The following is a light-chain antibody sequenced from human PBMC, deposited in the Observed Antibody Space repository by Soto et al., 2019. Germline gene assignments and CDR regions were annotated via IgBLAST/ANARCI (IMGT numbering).Light chain of an antibody. CDR1: QSVNLN. V-gene: IGKV3-15*01. CDR3: DQYKSWPRGT. J-gene: IGKJ3*01. CDR2: GAS. Sequence: EIMMTQSPGTLSVFPGEGATLSFTASQSVNLNLAWYQQKPGQPPRLLLYGASTRATGIPVRFRGSGSGTEFSLTITSLQSEDSAVSYCDQYKSWPRGTFVPGTKVKIK.